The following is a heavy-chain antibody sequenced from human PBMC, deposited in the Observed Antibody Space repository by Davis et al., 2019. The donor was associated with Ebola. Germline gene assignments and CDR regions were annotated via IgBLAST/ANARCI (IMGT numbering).Heavy chain of an antibody. D-gene: IGHD3-3*01. CDR1: GYTFTSYG. CDR2: ISAYNGNT. J-gene: IGHJ6*02. Sequence: ASVKVSCKASGYTFTSYGISWVRQAPGQGLEWMGWISAYNGNTNYAQKLQGRVTMTTDTSTSTAYMELRSLRSDDTAVYYCARDRPYYDFWVSGYYYGMDVWGQGTTVTVSS. V-gene: IGHV1-18*01. CDR3: ARDRPYYDFWVSGYYYGMDV.